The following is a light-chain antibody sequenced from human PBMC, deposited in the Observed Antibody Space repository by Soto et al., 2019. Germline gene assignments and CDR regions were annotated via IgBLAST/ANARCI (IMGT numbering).Light chain of an antibody. Sequence: EIVMTQSPGTLSVSLGERVTLSCRASQSVSRNLAWYQQRPGQVPRLLFYAASTRATDVPGTLSGSGSGTEFTLTISSLQSEDFAVYYWQKFEKWPFTFVPGTKLEIK. J-gene: IGKJ2*01. V-gene: IGKV3-15*01. CDR1: QSVSRN. CDR3: QKFEKWPFT. CDR2: AAS.